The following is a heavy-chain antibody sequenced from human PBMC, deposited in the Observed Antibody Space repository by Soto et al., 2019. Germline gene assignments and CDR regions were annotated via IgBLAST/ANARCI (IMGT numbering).Heavy chain of an antibody. CDR3: ARAWRYGDYPKFPDWDY. D-gene: IGHD4-17*01. CDR1: GGTFSSYT. J-gene: IGHJ4*02. V-gene: IGHV1-69*01. CDR2: IIPIFGTA. Sequence: QVQLVQSGAEVKKPGSSVKVSCKASGGTFSSYTISWVRQAPGQGLEWMGGIIPIFGTANYAQEFQCRVTITANDSTSTAYMELITRTSEDTAVYYCARAWRYGDYPKFPDWDYWGQGTLVTVSS.